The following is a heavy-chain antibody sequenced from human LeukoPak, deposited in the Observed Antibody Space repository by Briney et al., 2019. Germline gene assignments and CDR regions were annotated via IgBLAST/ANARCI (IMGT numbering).Heavy chain of an antibody. CDR2: RGST. Sequence: SETLSLTCTVSGYSISSGYYWGWIRQPPRKGLEWSGRGSTYYNPSLKSRVTISVDTSKNQFSLKLSSVTAADTAVYYCARDLSYYYYGMDVWGQGTTVTVSS. V-gene: IGHV4-38-2*02. J-gene: IGHJ6*02. CDR1: GYSISSGYY. CDR3: ARDLSYYYYGMDV.